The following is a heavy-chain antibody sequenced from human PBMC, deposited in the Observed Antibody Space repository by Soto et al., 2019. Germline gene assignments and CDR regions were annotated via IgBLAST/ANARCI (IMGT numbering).Heavy chain of an antibody. CDR1: GFTFSSYS. V-gene: IGHV3-21*01. CDR2: ISSSSSYI. D-gene: IGHD3-10*01. Sequence: GGSLRLSCAASGFTFSSYSMNWVRQAPGKGLEWVSSISSSSSYIYYADSVKGRFTISRDNAKNSLYLQMNSLRAEDTAVYYCAKGNTYYYGSGSYYGDYYYYYMDVWGKGTTVTVSS. CDR3: AKGNTYYYGSGSYYGDYYYYYMDV. J-gene: IGHJ6*03.